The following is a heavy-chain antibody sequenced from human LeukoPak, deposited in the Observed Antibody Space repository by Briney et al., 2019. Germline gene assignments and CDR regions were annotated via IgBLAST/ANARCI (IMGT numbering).Heavy chain of an antibody. V-gene: IGHV4-30-4*02. CDR2: IYYSGST. CDR1: GGSISSGDYY. Sequence: SETLSLTCTVSGGSISSGDYYWSWIRQPPGKGLEWIGYIYYSGSTYYNPSLKSRVTISVDTSKNQFSLKLSSVTAADTAVYYCARIGYSSGWYVDYWGQGTLVTVSS. J-gene: IGHJ4*02. D-gene: IGHD6-19*01. CDR3: ARIGYSSGWYVDY.